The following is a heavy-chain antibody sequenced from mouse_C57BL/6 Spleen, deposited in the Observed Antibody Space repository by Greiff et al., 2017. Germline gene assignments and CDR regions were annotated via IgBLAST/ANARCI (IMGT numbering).Heavy chain of an antibody. D-gene: IGHD1-1*01. CDR2: INPSNGGT. J-gene: IGHJ4*01. CDR3: ARTSYYGSSYWYAMDY. Sequence: VQLQQPGTELVKPGASVKLSCKASGYTFTSYWMHWVKQRPGQGLEWIGNINPSNGGTNYNEKFKSKATLTVDKSSSTAYMQLSSLTSEDSAVYYCARTSYYGSSYWYAMDYWGQGTSVTVSS. CDR1: GYTFTSYW. V-gene: IGHV1-53*01.